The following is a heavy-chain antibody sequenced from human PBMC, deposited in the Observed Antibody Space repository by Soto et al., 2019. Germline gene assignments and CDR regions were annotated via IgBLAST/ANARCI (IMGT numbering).Heavy chain of an antibody. Sequence: EVQLLESGGGLVQPGRSLRLSCAASGFTFSNYGMKWVRQAPGKGLEWVSGIEGIGSSTYYAYPVKGRFTFARDNSKNTLFLQMNSLRAEDTALYYCAGGLDYWGQGTLVTVSS. CDR3: AGGLDY. CDR1: GFTFSNYG. V-gene: IGHV3-23*01. CDR2: IEGIGSST. D-gene: IGHD2-15*01. J-gene: IGHJ4*02.